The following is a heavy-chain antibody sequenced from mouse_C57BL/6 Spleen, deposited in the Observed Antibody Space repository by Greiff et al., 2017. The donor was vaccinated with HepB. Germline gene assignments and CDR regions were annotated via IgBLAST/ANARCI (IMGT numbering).Heavy chain of an antibody. CDR1: GYTFTSYW. CDR3: ARSSKEDAMDY. D-gene: IGHD2-5*01. CDR2: IHPNSGST. Sequence: VQLQQPGAELVKPGASVKLSCKASGYTFTSYWMHWVKQRPGQGLEWIGMIHPNSGSTNYNEKFKSKATLTADKSSSTAYMQLSSLTSEDSAVYSCARSSKEDAMDYWGQGTSVTVSS. J-gene: IGHJ4*01. V-gene: IGHV1-64*01.